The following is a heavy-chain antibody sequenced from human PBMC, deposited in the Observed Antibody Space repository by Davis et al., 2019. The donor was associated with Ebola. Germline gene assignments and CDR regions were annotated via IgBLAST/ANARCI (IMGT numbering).Heavy chain of an antibody. CDR1: ACTFSSYA. D-gene: IGHD4-17*01. Sequence: SVKVSCMASACTFSSYAISWVRQAPGQGLEWMGGIIPIFGTANYAQKFQVRVTITADKSTSTAYMELSSLRSEDTAVYYCAREHEGGYGYYYYGMDVWGEGTTVTVSS. CDR3: AREHEGGYGYYYYGMDV. J-gene: IGHJ6*04. CDR2: IIPIFGTA. V-gene: IGHV1-69*06.